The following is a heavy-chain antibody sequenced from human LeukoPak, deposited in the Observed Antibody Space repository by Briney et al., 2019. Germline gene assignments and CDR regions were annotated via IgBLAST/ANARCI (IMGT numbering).Heavy chain of an antibody. CDR3: ARNGFRTYCGTGCYSDYMDV. CDR1: GASVSRES. V-gene: IGHV4-4*07. Sequence: SETLSLTCTVSGASVSRESWTWIRQPAGKGLEWIGYIYDTGSTTYNPSLQSRLTMSVDTSENQFSLKLNSVTAADTAVYYCARNGFRTYCGTGCYSDYMDVWGKGATVTVSS. CDR2: IYDTGST. J-gene: IGHJ6*03. D-gene: IGHD2-21*02.